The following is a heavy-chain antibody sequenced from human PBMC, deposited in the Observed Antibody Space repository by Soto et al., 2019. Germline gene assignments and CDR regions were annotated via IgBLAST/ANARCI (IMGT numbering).Heavy chain of an antibody. CDR2: ISSSGDGT. D-gene: IGHD3-3*02. CDR1: VFTFNSYA. CDR3: AKNAHFSSWGMHV. V-gene: IGHV3-23*01. Sequence: PVGSLRLSCAASVFTFNSYAMTCVRHSPGKWLEWVSIISSSGDGTYYVDSVRGRFTISRDNSRNTLNLQMNSLRAEDTAVYYCAKNAHFSSWGMHVWGQATTVTVSS. J-gene: IGHJ6*02.